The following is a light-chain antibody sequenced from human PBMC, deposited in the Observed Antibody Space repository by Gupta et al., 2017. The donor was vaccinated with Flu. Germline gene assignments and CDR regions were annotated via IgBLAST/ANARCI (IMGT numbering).Light chain of an antibody. V-gene: IGLV1-44*01. J-gene: IGLJ3*02. Sequence: QSELTQPPSASGTPGQPVIISCSGSSSNIGANPVSWYQQVPGTAPKLLIHSNNQRPSVFPDRFSGSKSGTSASLAISGLQSENEADYYCAAWDNGLSARVFGGGTRLTVL. CDR1: SSNIGANP. CDR2: SNN. CDR3: AAWDNGLSARV.